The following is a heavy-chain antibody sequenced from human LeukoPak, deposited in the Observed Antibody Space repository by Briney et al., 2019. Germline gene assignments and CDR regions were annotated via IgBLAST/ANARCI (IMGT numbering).Heavy chain of an antibody. Sequence: GGSLRLSCAASGFTFSSYWMSWVRQAPGKGLEWVANIKQDGSEKYYVDSVKGRFTISRDNAKNSLYLQMNSLRAEDTAVYYCAKGQGYYYMGVWGKGTTVTVSS. J-gene: IGHJ6*03. CDR3: AKGQGYYYMGV. CDR2: IKQDGSEK. V-gene: IGHV3-7*01. CDR1: GFTFSSYW.